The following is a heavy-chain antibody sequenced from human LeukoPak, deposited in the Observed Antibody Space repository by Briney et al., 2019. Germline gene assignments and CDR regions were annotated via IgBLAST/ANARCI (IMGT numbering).Heavy chain of an antibody. J-gene: IGHJ4*02. CDR1: GFTFSSYE. V-gene: IGHV3-48*03. D-gene: IGHD3-3*01. Sequence: GGSLRLXCAASGFTFSSYEMNWVRQAPGKGLEWVSYISSSGSTIYYADSVKGRFTISRDNAKNSLYLQMNSLRAEDTAVYYCARAPVYYDFWSGYYDYWGQGTLVTVSS. CDR3: ARAPVYYDFWSGYYDY. CDR2: ISSSGSTI.